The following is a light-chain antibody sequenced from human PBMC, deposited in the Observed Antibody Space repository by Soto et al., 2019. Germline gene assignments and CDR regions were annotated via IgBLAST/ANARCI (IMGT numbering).Light chain of an antibody. CDR3: QHRGDRWA. Sequence: ENVLTQSPATLSLSPGERAILSCRASQSVGNYLAWYQHKPGQAPRLLIYDASKRATGIPARFSGSGSGTDFTLTISSLEPEDFAVYYCQHRGDRWAFGQGTNVEIK. V-gene: IGKV3-11*01. CDR1: QSVGNY. J-gene: IGKJ1*01. CDR2: DAS.